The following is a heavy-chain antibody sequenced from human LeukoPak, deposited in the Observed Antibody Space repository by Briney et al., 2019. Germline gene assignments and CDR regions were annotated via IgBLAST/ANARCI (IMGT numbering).Heavy chain of an antibody. Sequence: PGGSLRLSCAASGFTFSSYSMNWVRQAPGKGLEWVSSISSTSSYIYYADSVKGRFTISRDNAKNSLYLQMHSLRGEDTAVYYCARAWYSWGYYFDYWGQGTLVTVSS. V-gene: IGHV3-21*01. CDR1: GFTFSSYS. D-gene: IGHD1-26*01. CDR3: ARAWYSWGYYFDY. CDR2: ISSTSSYI. J-gene: IGHJ4*02.